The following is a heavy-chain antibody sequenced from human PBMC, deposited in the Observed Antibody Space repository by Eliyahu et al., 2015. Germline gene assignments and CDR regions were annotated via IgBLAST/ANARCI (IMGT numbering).Heavy chain of an antibody. V-gene: IGHV4-39*01. CDR1: GVPITGXXY. D-gene: IGHD3-3*01. J-gene: IGHJ4*02. CDR2: VYYNGNT. CDR3: ARLESSVRFMEWFRSGPVD. Sequence: QLQLQESGPRLVTPSETXALTCRXSGVPITGXXYWGXXRQPPGGGXEWIGGVYYNGNTXYSPSFKSRITISVDTSKNQFSLQLNSVTAADMAVYYCARLESSVRFMEWFRSGPVDWGQGILVSVSS.